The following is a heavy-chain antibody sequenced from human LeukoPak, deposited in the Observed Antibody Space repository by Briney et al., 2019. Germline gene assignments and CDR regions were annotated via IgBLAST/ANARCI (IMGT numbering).Heavy chain of an antibody. J-gene: IGHJ4*02. V-gene: IGHV4-59*01. CDR1: GGSISSYY. CDR3: AAQGGSSRPRGPDY. D-gene: IGHD6-6*01. Sequence: KPSETLSLTCTVSGGSISSYYWSWIRQPPGKGLEWIGYIYYSGSTNYNPSLKSRVTISVDTSKNQFSLKLSSVTAADTAVYYCAAQGGSSRPRGPDYWGQGTLVTVSS. CDR2: IYYSGST.